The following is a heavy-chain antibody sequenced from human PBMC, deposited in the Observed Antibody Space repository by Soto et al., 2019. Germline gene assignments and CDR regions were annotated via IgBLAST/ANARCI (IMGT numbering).Heavy chain of an antibody. CDR2: IHYSGST. CDR3: ARGGIAARKGRWFDP. Sequence: PSETLSLTCTVSGGSLSDYYWTWIRQPPGKGLEWIGYIHYSGSTSYNPSLKSRVTISVDTSKNQFSLKLRSVTAADTAMYHCARGGIAARKGRWFDPWGQGAPVTVSS. CDR1: GGSLSDYY. V-gene: IGHV4-59*01. J-gene: IGHJ5*02. D-gene: IGHD6-6*01.